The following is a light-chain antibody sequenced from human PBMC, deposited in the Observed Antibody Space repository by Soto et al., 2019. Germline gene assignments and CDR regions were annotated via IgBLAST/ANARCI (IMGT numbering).Light chain of an antibody. CDR2: GAS. CDR1: QSVSTN. CDR3: QQYGSSQT. J-gene: IGKJ1*01. Sequence: EILMTQSPATLSVSPGERATLSCRASQSVSTNLAWYQQKPGQAPRLLIYGASSRATGIPDRFSGSGSGTDFTLTISRLEPEDFAVYYCQQYGSSQTFGQGTKVDNK. V-gene: IGKV3-20*01.